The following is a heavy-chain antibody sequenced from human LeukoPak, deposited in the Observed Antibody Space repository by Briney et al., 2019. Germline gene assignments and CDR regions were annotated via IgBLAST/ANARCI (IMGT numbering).Heavy chain of an antibody. Sequence: GASVRVSCKASGYTLTSSHAHWVRQAPGQGLEWMGGIIPIFGTANYAQKFQGRVTITADESTSTAYMELSSLRSEDTAVYYCARGITMVREGFDYWGQGTLVTVSS. J-gene: IGHJ4*02. CDR3: ARGITMVREGFDY. D-gene: IGHD3-10*01. V-gene: IGHV1-69*13. CDR2: IIPIFGTA. CDR1: GYTLTSSH.